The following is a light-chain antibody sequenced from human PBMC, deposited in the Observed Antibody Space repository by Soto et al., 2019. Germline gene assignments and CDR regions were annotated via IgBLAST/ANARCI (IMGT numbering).Light chain of an antibody. CDR2: GAS. J-gene: IGKJ5*01. CDR1: QTINNN. CDR3: QQYDDWPPVT. V-gene: IGKV3-15*01. Sequence: VMTQAPATLSVSPGERASLSCRASQTINNNVAWYQLKDGQVPRLVIYGASTRATDIPDRFSGSGSGTEFTLTISSLQSEDFAIYYCQQYDDWPPVTFGQGTRLEIK.